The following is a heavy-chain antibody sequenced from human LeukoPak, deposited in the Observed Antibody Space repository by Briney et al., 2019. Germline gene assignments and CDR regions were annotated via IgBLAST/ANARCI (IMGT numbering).Heavy chain of an antibody. CDR2: IYYSGST. CDR1: GGSISSGGYY. Sequence: PSETLSLTCTVSGGSISSGGYYWSWIRQHPGKGLEWIGYIYYSGSTYYNPSLKSRVTISADTSKNQFSLKLSSVTAADTAVYYCARAEVAATPFDPWGQGTLVTVSS. D-gene: IGHD2-15*01. CDR3: ARAEVAATPFDP. J-gene: IGHJ5*02. V-gene: IGHV4-31*03.